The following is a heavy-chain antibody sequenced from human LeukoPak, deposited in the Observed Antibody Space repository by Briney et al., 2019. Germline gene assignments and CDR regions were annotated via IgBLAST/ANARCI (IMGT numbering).Heavy chain of an antibody. J-gene: IGHJ3*02. V-gene: IGHV3-23*01. D-gene: IGHD2-21*01. CDR1: GFTFSNNA. CDR3: ARGRLRVIDAFDI. Sequence: GGSLKLSCAASGFTFSNNALSWVRQAPGKGLEWVSVISGSGGSTYYADSVKGRFTISRDNSKNTLYLQMDSLRAGDTAVYYCARGRLRVIDAFDIWGQGTMVTVSS. CDR2: ISGSGGST.